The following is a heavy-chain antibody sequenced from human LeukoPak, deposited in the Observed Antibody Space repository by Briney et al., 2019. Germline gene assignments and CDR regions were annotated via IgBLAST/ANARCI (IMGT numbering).Heavy chain of an antibody. CDR1: GYTFTSYY. CDR2: INPSGGST. D-gene: IGHD3-22*01. CDR3: ARGASYYYDSSGYGES. J-gene: IGHJ3*01. Sequence: GASVKVSCKASGYTFTSYYMHWVRQAPGQGLEWMGIINPSGGSTSYAQKFQGRVTMTRDTSTSTVYMELSSLRSEDTAVYHCARGASYYYDSSGYGESWGQGTMVTVSS. V-gene: IGHV1-46*01.